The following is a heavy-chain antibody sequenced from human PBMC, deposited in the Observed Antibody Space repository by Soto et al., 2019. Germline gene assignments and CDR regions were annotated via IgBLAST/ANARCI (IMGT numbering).Heavy chain of an antibody. CDR1: GGSFSKFA. J-gene: IGHJ6*02. D-gene: IGHD2-21*02. Sequence: QVQLVQSGTEVKTPGSSVKVSCKASGGSFSKFAINWVRQAPGQGLEWMGGIIPTLGTTDYAHKFQDRVTITADEATRTAYMELSGLRSEDTAVYYCARDDATHCGDDCYRYFYYGMDVWGQGTTVTVSS. CDR3: ARDDATHCGDDCYRYFYYGMDV. CDR2: IIPTLGTT. V-gene: IGHV1-69*01.